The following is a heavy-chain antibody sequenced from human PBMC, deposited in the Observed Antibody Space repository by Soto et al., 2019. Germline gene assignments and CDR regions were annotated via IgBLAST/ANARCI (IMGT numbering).Heavy chain of an antibody. CDR1: GFTFDYYW. CDR2: LQTDGSHP. D-gene: IGHD1-1*01. CDR3: ARGGYPDY. V-gene: IGHV3-74*01. Sequence: EVQLVESGGGLVQPGGSLRLSSVASGFTFDYYWMHWVRQAPGEGLMWVSRLQTDGSHPDYADSVKGRFTISRDNAKNTLYPQMNNLGAEDTAVDFWARGGYPDYWGQGTLVTVSS. J-gene: IGHJ4*02.